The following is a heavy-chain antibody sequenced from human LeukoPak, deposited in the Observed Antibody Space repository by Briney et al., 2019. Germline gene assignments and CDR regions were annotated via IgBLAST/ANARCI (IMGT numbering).Heavy chain of an antibody. D-gene: IGHD6-13*01. CDR2: ISAYNGNT. J-gene: IGHJ4*02. CDR3: ARDGSSSWYDEGYYFDY. V-gene: IGHV1-18*01. CDR1: GYTFSSYG. Sequence: GASVKVSCKASGYTFSSYGISWVRQAPGQRLEWMGWISAYNGNTNYAQKFQGRVTMITDTSTSTAYMELRGLRADDTAVYYCARDGSSSWYDEGYYFDYWGQGTLVTVSS.